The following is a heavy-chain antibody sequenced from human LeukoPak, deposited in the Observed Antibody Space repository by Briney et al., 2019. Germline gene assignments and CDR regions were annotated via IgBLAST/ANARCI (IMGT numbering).Heavy chain of an antibody. V-gene: IGHV3-64*01. J-gene: IGHJ4*02. D-gene: IGHD2-21*02. CDR2: ISSNGGST. CDR1: GFTFSSYA. Sequence: GGSLRLSCAASGFTFSSYAMHWVRQAPGKGLEYVSAISSNGGSTYYANSVKGRFTISRDNSKNTLYLQMGSLRAEDMAVYYCARDLGGGDCCWGQGTLVTVSS. CDR3: ARDLGGGDCC.